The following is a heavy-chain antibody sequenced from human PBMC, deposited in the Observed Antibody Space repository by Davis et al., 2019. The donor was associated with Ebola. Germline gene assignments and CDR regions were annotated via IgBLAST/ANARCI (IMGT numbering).Heavy chain of an antibody. Sequence: PGGSLRLSCAASGFTFSSYEMNWVRQAPGKGLEWVSYISSSGSTIYYADSVKGRFTISRDNAKNSLYLQMNSLRAEDMAVYYCAGGRCCSSTSWFYGMDVWGQGTTVTVSS. D-gene: IGHD2-2*01. CDR1: GFTFSSYE. J-gene: IGHJ6*02. CDR3: AGGRCCSSTSWFYGMDV. CDR2: ISSSGSTI. V-gene: IGHV3-48*03.